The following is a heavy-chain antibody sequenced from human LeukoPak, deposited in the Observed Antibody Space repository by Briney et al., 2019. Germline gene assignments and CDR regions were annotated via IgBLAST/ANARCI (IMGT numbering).Heavy chain of an antibody. Sequence: SETLSLTCAVYGGSFSGYYWSWIRQPPGKGLEWIGEINHSGSTNYNPSLKSRVTISVDTTKNQFSLKLSSVTAADTAVYYCARGRGYSSGWYLSHWYFDLWGRGTLVTVSS. J-gene: IGHJ2*01. CDR1: GGSFSGYY. CDR3: ARGRGYSSGWYLSHWYFDL. V-gene: IGHV4-34*01. CDR2: INHSGST. D-gene: IGHD6-19*01.